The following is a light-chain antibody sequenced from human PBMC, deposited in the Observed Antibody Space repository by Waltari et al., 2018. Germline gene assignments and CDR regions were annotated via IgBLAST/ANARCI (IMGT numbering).Light chain of an antibody. CDR2: DDS. J-gene: IGLJ2*01. CDR1: NIGSKS. V-gene: IGLV3-21*02. CDR3: QVWDSSDDHVV. Sequence: SYVLTQPPSVSVAPGQTATIACGENNIGSKSVHWYQPKPGQAPVLVVYDDSDRPSGIPERFSGSNSGTATLTISGVEGGDEADYYCQVWDSSDDHVVFGGGTKLTVL.